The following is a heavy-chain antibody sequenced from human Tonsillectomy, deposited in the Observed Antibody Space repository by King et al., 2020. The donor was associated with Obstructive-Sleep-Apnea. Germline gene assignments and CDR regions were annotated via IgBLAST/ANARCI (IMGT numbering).Heavy chain of an antibody. CDR2: ISNDGTKP. J-gene: IGHJ3*02. CDR3: ARLTTAVTTEPFDI. V-gene: IGHV3-30-3*01. Sequence: VQLVESGGGVVPPGRSLRLSCAASGFSFSSHAMHWVRQAPGKGLEGVAVISNDGTKPFYADSVKGRFTFSRDNSENTLYLQMNSLRPEDTAVYYCARLTTAVTTEPFDIWGQGTMVTVSS. D-gene: IGHD4-17*01. CDR1: GFSFSSHA.